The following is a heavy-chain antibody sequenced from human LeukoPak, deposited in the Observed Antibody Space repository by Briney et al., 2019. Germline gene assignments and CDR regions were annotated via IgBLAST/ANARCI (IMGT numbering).Heavy chain of an antibody. V-gene: IGHV4-4*09. Sequence: SETLSLTCTVSGGSFSSHYWSWIRQPPGRGLEWVGDIHTSGSTSYYSFLTSRRTMSVDTSNNHFSLRLSSVTAADTAVYYCARGFYDFLTGYYLDVWGKGTTVTVSS. J-gene: IGHJ6*04. CDR1: GGSFSSHY. CDR2: IHTSGST. CDR3: ARGFYDFLTGYYLDV. D-gene: IGHD3-9*01.